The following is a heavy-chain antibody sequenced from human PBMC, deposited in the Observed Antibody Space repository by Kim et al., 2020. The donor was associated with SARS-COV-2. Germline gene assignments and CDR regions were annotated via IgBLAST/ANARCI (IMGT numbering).Heavy chain of an antibody. Sequence: ASVKVSCKASGYTFTSYGISWVRQAPGQGLEWMGWISAYNGNTNYAQKLQGRVTMTTDTSTSTAYMELRSLRSDDTAVYYCARDCVGGYQLLRYYYYYYGMDVWGQGTTVTVSS. J-gene: IGHJ6*02. CDR2: ISAYNGNT. V-gene: IGHV1-18*04. CDR1: GYTFTSYG. CDR3: ARDCVGGYQLLRYYYYYYGMDV. D-gene: IGHD2-2*01.